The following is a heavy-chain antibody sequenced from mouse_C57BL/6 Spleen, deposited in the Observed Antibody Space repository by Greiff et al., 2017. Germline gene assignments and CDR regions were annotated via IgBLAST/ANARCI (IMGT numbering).Heavy chain of an antibody. J-gene: IGHJ4*01. Sequence: VQVVESGAELARPGASVKLSCKASGYTFTSYGISWVKQRTGQGLEWIGEIYPRSGNTYYNEKFKGKATLTADKSSSTAYMELRSLTSEDSAVYFCASYYGSIYAMDYWGQGTSVTVSS. CDR2: IYPRSGNT. V-gene: IGHV1-81*01. D-gene: IGHD1-1*01. CDR1: GYTFTSYG. CDR3: ASYYGSIYAMDY.